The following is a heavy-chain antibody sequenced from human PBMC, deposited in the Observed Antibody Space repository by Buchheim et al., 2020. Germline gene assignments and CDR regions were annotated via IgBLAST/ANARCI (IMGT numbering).Heavy chain of an antibody. CDR2: ISYDGSNK. D-gene: IGHD2-15*01. CDR1: GFTFSSYG. CDR3: ATDRLLLYYFDY. Sequence: QVQLVESGGGVVQPGRSLRLSCAASGFTFSSYGMHWVRQAPGKGLEWVAVISYDGSNKYYADSVKGRFTISRDNSKNTLYLQMNSLRAEDTAVYYCATDRLLLYYFDYWGQGTL. V-gene: IGHV3-30*03. J-gene: IGHJ4*02.